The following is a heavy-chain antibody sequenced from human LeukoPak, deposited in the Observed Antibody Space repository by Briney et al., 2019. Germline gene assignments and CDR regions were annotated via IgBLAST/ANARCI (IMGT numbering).Heavy chain of an antibody. J-gene: IGHJ6*03. V-gene: IGHV4-59*01. D-gene: IGHD5-12*01. CDR2: IYYSGST. CDR1: GGSISSYY. CDR3: ARGMMGDYYYYYMDV. Sequence: SETLSLTCTVSGGSISSYYWSWIRQPPGKGLEWIGYIYYSGSTNYNPSLKSRVTISVDTSKKQFSLKLSSVTAADTAVYYCARGMMGDYYYYYMDVWGKGTTVTVSS.